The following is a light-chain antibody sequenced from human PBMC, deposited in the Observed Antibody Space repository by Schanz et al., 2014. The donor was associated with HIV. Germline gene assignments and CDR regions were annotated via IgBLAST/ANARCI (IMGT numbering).Light chain of an antibody. V-gene: IGLV2-14*03. CDR3: SSKRSGDTTPFV. Sequence: QSALTQPASVSGSPGQSISISCAGTSSDVGGDNFVSWYQQHPGRAPKLLVYDVTNRPSGVSSRFSGSKSGNTASLTISGLQPEDEADYYCSSKRSGDTTPFVFGSGTKLTVL. J-gene: IGLJ1*01. CDR2: DVT. CDR1: SSDVGGDNF.